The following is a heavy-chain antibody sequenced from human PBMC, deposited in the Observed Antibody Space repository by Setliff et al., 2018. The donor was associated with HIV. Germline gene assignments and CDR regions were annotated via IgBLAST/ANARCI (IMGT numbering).Heavy chain of an antibody. D-gene: IGHD6-19*01. J-gene: IGHJ5*02. V-gene: IGHV1-46*01. CDR3: GRGYRSAWNSCFDA. CDR1: GYTFTTYY. CDR2: LNPSQGTT. Sequence: ASVKVSCKASGYTFTTYYIHWLRQAPGQGLEWMGILNPSQGTTSFAQKFQGRVTMPRDTSTSTVYMDLSSLRADDTAVYYCGRGYRSAWNSCFDAWGQGTRVTVSS.